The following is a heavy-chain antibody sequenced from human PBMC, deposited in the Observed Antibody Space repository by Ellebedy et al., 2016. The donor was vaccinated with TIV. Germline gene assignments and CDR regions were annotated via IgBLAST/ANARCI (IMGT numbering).Heavy chain of an antibody. V-gene: IGHV4-34*12. CDR3: ARAPRVSVGDSGLGYTWFDT. J-gene: IGHJ5*02. CDR2: TLPAGTT. D-gene: IGHD2-21*02. Sequence: MPSETLSLTCGVFGGSFRGYFWNWVRRAPGKGLEWIGETLPAGTTNYNPSLASRVTISLHTSENQFSLKLTSVTAADTAVYYCARAPRVSVGDSGLGYTWFDTWGQGVLVTVSS. CDR1: GGSFRGYF.